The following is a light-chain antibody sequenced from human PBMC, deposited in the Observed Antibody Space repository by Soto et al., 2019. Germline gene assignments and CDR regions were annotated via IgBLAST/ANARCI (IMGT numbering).Light chain of an antibody. CDR1: QTINNY. V-gene: IGKV1-39*01. J-gene: IGKJ1*01. Sequence: SPSTLSASVVYSVTITYRTSQTINNYLNLYQQKPGKAPKLLVYSASNLQNGVPSRFSGTESGTEFTLTISSLRPDDFATYYCQQYNDYSAWTFGQGTKVDNK. CDR2: SAS. CDR3: QQYNDYSAWT.